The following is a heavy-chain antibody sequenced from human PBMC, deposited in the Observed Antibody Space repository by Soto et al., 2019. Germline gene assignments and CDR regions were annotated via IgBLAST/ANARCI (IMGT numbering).Heavy chain of an antibody. D-gene: IGHD3-10*01. V-gene: IGHV4-39*01. J-gene: IGHJ4*02. Sequence: PSETLSLTCAVSGASISRGGFHWGWIRQPPGQGLEWIGSLYSGSTYYNPSLKSRVTISADTSENEFSLRLTSVTAADTAVYYCARRGSGHTFDYWGQGTLVTVSS. CDR1: GASISRGGFH. CDR3: ARRGSGHTFDY. CDR2: LYSGST.